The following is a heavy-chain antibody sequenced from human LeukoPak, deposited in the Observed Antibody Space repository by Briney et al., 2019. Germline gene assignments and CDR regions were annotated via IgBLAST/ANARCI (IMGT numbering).Heavy chain of an antibody. CDR3: AKNCSGTSCYWNDAFDI. V-gene: IGHV4-34*01. D-gene: IGHD2-2*01. CDR2: INHSGST. CDR1: GESFSGYY. Sequence: SETLSLTCAVYGESFSGYYWSWIRQPPGKGLEWIGEINHSGSTNYNPSLKSRVTISVDTSKNQFSLKLSSVTAADTAVYYCAKNCSGTSCYWNDAFDIWGQGTMVTVSS. J-gene: IGHJ3*02.